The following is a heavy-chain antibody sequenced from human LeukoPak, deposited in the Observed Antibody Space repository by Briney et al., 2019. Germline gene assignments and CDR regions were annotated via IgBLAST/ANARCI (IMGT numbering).Heavy chain of an antibody. CDR2: ISSSSSYI. V-gene: IGHV3-21*01. CDR3: ARDYYGSGSLFDY. CDR1: GFTFSSYS. Sequence: GGSLRLSCAASGFTFSSYSMNWVRQAPGKGLEWVSSISSSSSYIYYADSVKGRFTISRDNAKNSLYLQMNSLRAEDTAVHYCARDYYGSGSLFDYWGQGTLVTVSS. J-gene: IGHJ4*02. D-gene: IGHD3-10*01.